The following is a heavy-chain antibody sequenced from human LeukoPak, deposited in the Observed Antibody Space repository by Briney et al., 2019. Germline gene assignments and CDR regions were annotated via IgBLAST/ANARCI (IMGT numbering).Heavy chain of an antibody. J-gene: IGHJ2*01. CDR2: ISNDGTDK. V-gene: IGHV3-30*04. CDR1: GFTFSPYA. Sequence: PGGSLRLSCAASGFTFSPYAMYWVRQAPGKGLEWVAVISNDGTDKYYADFVKGRFTISRDNSKNTLYLQMNSLRAEDTAVYYCARDGPSDSDWYFDLWGRGTLVTVSS. CDR3: ARDGPSDSDWYFDL. D-gene: IGHD2-21*02.